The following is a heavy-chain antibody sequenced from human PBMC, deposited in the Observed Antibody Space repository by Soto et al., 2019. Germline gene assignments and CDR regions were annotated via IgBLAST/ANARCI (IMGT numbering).Heavy chain of an antibody. CDR1: GFTFSSDS. Sequence: GGSLRLSCAASGFTFSSDSMNWVRQAPGKGLEWVSSISSSSSYIYYADSVKGRFTISRDNAKNSLYLQMNSLRAEDTAVYYCARDPRAYCSGGSCHTSYFDYWGQGTLVTVSS. V-gene: IGHV3-21*01. D-gene: IGHD2-15*01. CDR2: ISSSSSYI. CDR3: ARDPRAYCSGGSCHTSYFDY. J-gene: IGHJ4*02.